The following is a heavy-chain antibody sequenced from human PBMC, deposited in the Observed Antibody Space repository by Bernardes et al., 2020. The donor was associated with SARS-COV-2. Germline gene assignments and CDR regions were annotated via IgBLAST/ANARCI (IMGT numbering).Heavy chain of an antibody. D-gene: IGHD4-17*01. CDR2: ISDDGAGK. CDR1: GFTLSNYW. Sequence: GSLRLSCVASGFTLSNYWMHWVRQAPGKGLEWVALISDDGAGKWYADSVKGRFTISRDNAKNTLYLQMSSLRGEDTAVYYCAKDWDYGGNWGQGTLVIVSS. V-gene: IGHV3-30*18. J-gene: IGHJ4*02. CDR3: AKDWDYGGN.